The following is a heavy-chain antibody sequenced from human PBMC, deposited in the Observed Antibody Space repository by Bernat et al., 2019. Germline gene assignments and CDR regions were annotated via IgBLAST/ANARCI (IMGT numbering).Heavy chain of an antibody. CDR2: INHSGST. D-gene: IGHD3-3*01. CDR1: GGSFRGYF. Sequence: QVQLQPWGAGLLKPSETLSLTCAVFGGSFRGYFWSRIRQPPGKGLEWVGEINHSGSTNYNPSLKSRVTISVDTSKNQFSLKLSSVTAADTAVYYCARVNRYYVFWSGYYNYYYMDVWGKGTTVTVSS. J-gene: IGHJ6*03. V-gene: IGHV4-34*01. CDR3: ARVNRYYVFWSGYYNYYYMDV.